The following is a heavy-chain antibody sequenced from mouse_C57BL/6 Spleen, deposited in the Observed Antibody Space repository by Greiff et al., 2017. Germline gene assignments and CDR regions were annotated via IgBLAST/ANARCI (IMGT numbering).Heavy chain of an antibody. J-gene: IGHJ2*01. CDR2: IYPGDGDT. CDR1: GYAFSSSW. V-gene: IGHV1-82*01. D-gene: IGHD4-1*01. Sequence: VKLQESGPELVQPGASVKISCKASGYAFSSSWMNWVKQRPGKGLEWIGRIYPGDGDTNYNGKFKGKATLTADKSSSTAYMQLSSLTSEDSAVYFCAREGNWDYWGQGTTLTVSS. CDR3: AREGNWDY.